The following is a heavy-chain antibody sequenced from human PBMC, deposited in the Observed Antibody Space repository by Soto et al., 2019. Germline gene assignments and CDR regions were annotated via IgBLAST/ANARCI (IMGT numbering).Heavy chain of an antibody. V-gene: IGHV3-53*01. CDR1: GVTVNTNY. D-gene: IGHD3-16*01. J-gene: IGHJ3*02. CDR3: ASTTVWKNAFEI. Sequence: EVQLVESGGGLIQPGGSLRLSCAASGVTVNTNYMSWVRQSPGKGLEWVSLIESGGSIYYADSVKGRFTISRDIFKNTLSLQMNSLRVEYTAVYYCASTTVWKNAFEILGQGTLVTVSS. CDR2: IESGGSI.